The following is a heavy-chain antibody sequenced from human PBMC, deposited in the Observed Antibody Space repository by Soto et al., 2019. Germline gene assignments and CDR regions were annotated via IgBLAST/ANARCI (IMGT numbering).Heavy chain of an antibody. Sequence: EVQLLESGSGLVQPGGSLRLSCAASGFTFSSYAMSWVRQAPGKGLEWVSAISGDGAVTYYGASVKGRFTMTRDNSKNTLNLQMASLRAEDTAIYYCAKTLATSAPGYWGQGTLVTVSS. J-gene: IGHJ4*02. V-gene: IGHV3-23*01. CDR3: AKTLATSAPGY. CDR1: GFTFSSYA. CDR2: ISGDGAVT. D-gene: IGHD6-13*01.